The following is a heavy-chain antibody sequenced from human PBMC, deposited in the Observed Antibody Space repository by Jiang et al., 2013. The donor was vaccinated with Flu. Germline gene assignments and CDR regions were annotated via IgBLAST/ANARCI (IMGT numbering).Heavy chain of an antibody. CDR1: GFSLSTSGVG. CDR3: AHRGWTDAFDI. Sequence: KPTQTLTLTCTFSGFSLSTSGVGVGWIRQPPGKALEWLALIYWNDDKRYSPSLKSRLTITKDTSKNQVVLTMTNMDPVDTATYYCAHRGWTDAFDIWGQGTMVTVSS. V-gene: IGHV2-5*01. D-gene: IGHD6-19*01. CDR2: IYWNDDK. J-gene: IGHJ3*02.